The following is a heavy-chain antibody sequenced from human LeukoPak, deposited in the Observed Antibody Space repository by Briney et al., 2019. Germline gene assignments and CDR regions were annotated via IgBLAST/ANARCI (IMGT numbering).Heavy chain of an antibody. J-gene: IGHJ6*02. D-gene: IGHD2-15*01. CDR2: INGAGSNT. Sequence: GGSLRLSCAASGVTFSNYAMTWVRQAPGKGLEWVSSINGAGSNTYYADSVKGRFTISRDNSKNTLYLQMNSLRAEDTAVYYCAKELRYCSGGSCYYYYGMDVWGQGTTVTVSS. CDR3: AKELRYCSGGSCYYYYGMDV. V-gene: IGHV3-23*01. CDR1: GVTFSNYA.